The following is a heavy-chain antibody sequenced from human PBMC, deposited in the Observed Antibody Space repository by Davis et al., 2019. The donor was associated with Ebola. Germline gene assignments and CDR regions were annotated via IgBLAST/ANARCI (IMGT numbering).Heavy chain of an antibody. D-gene: IGHD1-26*01. V-gene: IGHV3-7*01. CDR3: ARGGEGSYFPNYYYYGMDV. CDR2: IKRDGSEN. CDR1: GFTFSTYW. J-gene: IGHJ6*02. Sequence: PGGSLRLSCAASGFTFSTYWMSWVRQAPGKGLEWVANIKRDGSENYYVDSVKGRFTISRDNAKTSLYLQMNSLRVEDTAVYFCARGGEGSYFPNYYYYGMDVWGQGTTVTVSS.